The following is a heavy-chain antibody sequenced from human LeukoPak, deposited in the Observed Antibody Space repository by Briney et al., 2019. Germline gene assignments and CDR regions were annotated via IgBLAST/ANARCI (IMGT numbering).Heavy chain of an antibody. J-gene: IGHJ4*02. CDR2: ISSSSYI. D-gene: IGHD3-22*01. CDR1: GFTFSSYS. Sequence: GGSLRLSCAASGFTFSSYSMNWVRQAPGKGLEWVSSISSSSYIYYADSEKGRFTISRDNAKNSLYLQMNSLRAEDTAVYYCARDLTYYYDSSGYYYRAPFDYWGQGTLVTVSS. CDR3: ARDLTYYYDSSGYYYRAPFDY. V-gene: IGHV3-21*01.